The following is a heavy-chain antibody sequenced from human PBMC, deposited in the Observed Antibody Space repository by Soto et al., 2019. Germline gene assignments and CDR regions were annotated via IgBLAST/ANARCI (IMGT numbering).Heavy chain of an antibody. D-gene: IGHD2-15*01. V-gene: IGHV1-69*19. Sequence: QVQLVQSGAEVKKPGSSVKVSCKASGGTFSSYAISWVRQAPGQGLEWMGGIIPIFGTANYAQKFQGRVTITADESTSTAYMELSSMRSEDTAVYYCAIGGYCSGGRCPPLDYYYYGMDVWGQGTTVTVSS. CDR1: GGTFSSYA. J-gene: IGHJ6*02. CDR2: IIPIFGTA. CDR3: AIGGYCSGGRCPPLDYYYYGMDV.